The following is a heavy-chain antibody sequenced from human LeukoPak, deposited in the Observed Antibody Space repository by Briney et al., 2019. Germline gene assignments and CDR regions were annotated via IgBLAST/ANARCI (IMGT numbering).Heavy chain of an antibody. D-gene: IGHD5-12*01. V-gene: IGHV3-30*03. CDR3: ARDLRGYSGYDFGDRYYYYYGMDV. CDR1: GFTFSNYG. Sequence: GGSLRLSCAASGFTFSNYGMHWVRQAPGKGLDWVAVISYDGTDKYYADSVKGRFTISRDNSKNTLYLQMNSLRAEDTAVYYCARDLRGYSGYDFGDRYYYYYGMDVWGQGTTVTVSS. J-gene: IGHJ6*02. CDR2: ISYDGTDK.